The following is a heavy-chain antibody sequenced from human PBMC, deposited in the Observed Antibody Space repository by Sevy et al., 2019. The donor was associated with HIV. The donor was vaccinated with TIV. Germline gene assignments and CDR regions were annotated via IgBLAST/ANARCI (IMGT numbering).Heavy chain of an antibody. CDR2: IYYSGST. CDR3: ARHPYYYDSSGYSYYYGMDV. D-gene: IGHD3-22*01. Sequence: SETLSLTCTVSGGSISSSSYYWGWIRQPPGKGLEWIGSIYYSGSTYYNPSLKSRVTISVDTSKNQFSLKVSSVTAADTAMYYCARHPYYYDSSGYSYYYGMDVWGQGTTVTVSS. J-gene: IGHJ6*02. CDR1: GGSISSSSYY. V-gene: IGHV4-39*01.